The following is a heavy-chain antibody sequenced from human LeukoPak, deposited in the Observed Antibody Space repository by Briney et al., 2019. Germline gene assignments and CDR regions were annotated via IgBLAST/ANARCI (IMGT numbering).Heavy chain of an antibody. D-gene: IGHD2-2*01. Sequence: YWSWIRQPPGKGLEWMGIIYPGDSDTRYSPSFQGQVTISADKSISTAYLQWSSLKASDTAMYYCARHIALEGPAAIGPRSFYMDVWGKGTTVTVSS. J-gene: IGHJ6*03. V-gene: IGHV5-51*01. CDR1: YW. CDR3: ARHIALEGPAAIGPRSFYMDV. CDR2: IYPGDSDT.